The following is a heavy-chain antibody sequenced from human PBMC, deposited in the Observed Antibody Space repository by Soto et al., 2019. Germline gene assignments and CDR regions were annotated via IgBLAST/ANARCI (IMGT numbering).Heavy chain of an antibody. D-gene: IGHD3-10*01. Sequence: ETLSLTCAVSGGSISSCGYSWSWTRQPPGKGLEWVSAISGSGGSTYYADSVKGRFTISRDNSKNTLYLQMNSLRAEDTAVYYCAKLLGWFGEFLKXQSDYYYYGMXVWGQGTTVXVS. CDR3: AKLLGWFGEFLKXQSDYYYYGMXV. CDR2: ISGSGGST. J-gene: IGHJ6*02. CDR1: GGSISSCGYS. V-gene: IGHV3-23*01.